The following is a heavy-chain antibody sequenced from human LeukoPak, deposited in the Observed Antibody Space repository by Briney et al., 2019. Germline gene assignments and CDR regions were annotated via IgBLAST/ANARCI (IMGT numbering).Heavy chain of an antibody. CDR3: ASDGTEYSSGWFPFYYMDV. Sequence: PSETLSLTCAVPGYSISSGYYWGWIRQPPGKGLEWIGNIYHSRSSYYNPSLKSRVTISVDTSNNQFSLKLSSLAAADTDVYYCASDGTEYSSGWFPFYYMDVWGKGTTVTVSS. D-gene: IGHD6-13*01. V-gene: IGHV4-38-2*01. CDR1: GYSISSGYY. J-gene: IGHJ6*03. CDR2: IYHSRSS.